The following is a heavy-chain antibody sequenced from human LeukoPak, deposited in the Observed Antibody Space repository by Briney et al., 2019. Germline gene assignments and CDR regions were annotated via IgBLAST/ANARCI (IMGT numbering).Heavy chain of an antibody. V-gene: IGHV4-39*07. Sequence: SETLSLTCTVSGASITSSGYYWGWIRQPPGKGLEWIGTIYHSGSTYYNPSLKSRVTISVDTSKNQFSLRLSSVTAADTAVYYCARGRGYYGSGSPYYYYMDVWGKGTTVTVSS. J-gene: IGHJ6*03. CDR2: IYHSGST. CDR1: GASITSSGYY. CDR3: ARGRGYYGSGSPYYYYMDV. D-gene: IGHD3-10*01.